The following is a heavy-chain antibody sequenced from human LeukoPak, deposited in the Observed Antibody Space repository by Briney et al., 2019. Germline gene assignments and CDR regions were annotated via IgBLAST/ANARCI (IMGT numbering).Heavy chain of an antibody. CDR1: GFTFSHSG. Sequence: PGKSLRLSCAASGFTFSHSGMHWVRQAPGKGLEWVAVISYDGTNKYFADSVKGRFTISRDLSTNTLYLQMNSLTTEDTAMYFCARRPVAAEYFQHWGQGTLVTVSS. CDR2: ISYDGTNK. D-gene: IGHD6-25*01. V-gene: IGHV3-30*03. CDR3: ARRPVAAEYFQH. J-gene: IGHJ1*01.